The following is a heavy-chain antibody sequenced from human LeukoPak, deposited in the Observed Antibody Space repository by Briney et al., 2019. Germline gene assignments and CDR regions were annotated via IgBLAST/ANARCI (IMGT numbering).Heavy chain of an antibody. Sequence: PSETLSLTCAVYGGSFNDFYGSWIRQSPGKGLEWIGESSQSGRTNYNPSLRSRVTISIDTSKNQFSLKLNSVTAADTAVYYCPSGHVPRDWGQGNLVIVSS. CDR3: PSGHVPRD. CDR2: SSQSGRT. CDR1: GGSFNDFY. D-gene: IGHD3-10*01. V-gene: IGHV4-34*01. J-gene: IGHJ4*02.